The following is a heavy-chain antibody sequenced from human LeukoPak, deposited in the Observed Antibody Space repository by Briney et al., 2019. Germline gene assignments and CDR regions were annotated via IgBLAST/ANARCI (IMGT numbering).Heavy chain of an antibody. J-gene: IGHJ4*02. CDR2: ISSDSGTI. CDR1: GFTFRSYS. D-gene: IGHD5-24*01. V-gene: IGHV3-48*01. CDR3: AKQSMATSTHYFDY. Sequence: PGGSLRLSCAASGFTFRSYSMNWVRQAPGKGPEWLSFISSDSGTIYYADSVKGRFAISRDNAQNSLYLQMNSLRAEDTAIYYCAKQSMATSTHYFDYWGQGTLVAVSS.